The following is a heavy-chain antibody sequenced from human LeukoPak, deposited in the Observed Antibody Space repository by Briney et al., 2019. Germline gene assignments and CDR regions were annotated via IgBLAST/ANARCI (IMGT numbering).Heavy chain of an antibody. V-gene: IGHV3-30-3*01. CDR1: GLTFSSHA. CDR2: ISYDGSNK. D-gene: IGHD3-3*01. Sequence: PGRSLRLSCAASGLTFSSHAMHWVRQAPGKGLEWVAVISYDGSNKYYADSVKGRFTISRDNSKNTLYLQMNSLRAEDTAVYYCAREIWNGVGYYYWGQGTLVTVSA. J-gene: IGHJ4*02. CDR3: AREIWNGVGYYY.